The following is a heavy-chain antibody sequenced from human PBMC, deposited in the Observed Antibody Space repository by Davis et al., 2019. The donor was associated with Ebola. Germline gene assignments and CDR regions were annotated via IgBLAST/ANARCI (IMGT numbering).Heavy chain of an antibody. CDR3: ASMRLIGALLVPDS. Sequence: GESLKISCAGSGFTFYYYAMNWVRQVPGKGLEWVSAISGGGDSTYYADSVKGRFTISRDNSKNTMFLQMNSLRAEDTAVYYCASMRLIGALLVPDSWGQGTQVTVSS. V-gene: IGHV3-23*01. CDR1: GFTFYYYA. J-gene: IGHJ4*02. CDR2: ISGGGDST. D-gene: IGHD3-10*01.